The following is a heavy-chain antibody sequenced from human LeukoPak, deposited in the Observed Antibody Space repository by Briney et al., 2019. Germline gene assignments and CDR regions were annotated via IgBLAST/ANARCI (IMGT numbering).Heavy chain of an antibody. Sequence: PGGSLRLSCAASGFTFSSYGMHWVRQAPGKGLEWVAFIRYDGSNKYYADSVKGRFTISRDNSKNTLYLQMNSLRAEDTAVYYCAEKGFPYQLPLNFDYWGQGTLVTVSS. V-gene: IGHV3-30*02. D-gene: IGHD2-2*01. J-gene: IGHJ4*02. CDR2: IRYDGSNK. CDR3: AEKGFPYQLPLNFDY. CDR1: GFTFSSYG.